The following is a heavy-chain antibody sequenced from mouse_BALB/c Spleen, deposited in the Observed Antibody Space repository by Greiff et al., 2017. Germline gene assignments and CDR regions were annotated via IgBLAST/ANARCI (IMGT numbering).Heavy chain of an antibody. Sequence: QVQLQQSGAELMKPGASVKISCKATGYTFSSYWIEWVKQRPGHGLEWIGEILPGSGSTNYNEKFKGKATFTADPSSNTAYMQLSSLTSEDSAVYYCASKVRRLDDYWGQGTTLTVSS. CDR3: ASKVRRLDDY. V-gene: IGHV1-9*01. D-gene: IGHD2-14*01. CDR1: GYTFSSYW. CDR2: ILPGSGST. J-gene: IGHJ2*01.